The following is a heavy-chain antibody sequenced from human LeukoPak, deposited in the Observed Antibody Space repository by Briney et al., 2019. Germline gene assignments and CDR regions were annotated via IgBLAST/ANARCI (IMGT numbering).Heavy chain of an antibody. CDR2: IYYSGST. V-gene: IGHV4-61*01. D-gene: IGHD6-13*01. CDR3: AREAYMSSIWYYFDY. CDR1: GGSFSSGNYY. J-gene: IGHJ4*02. Sequence: SETLSLTCTVSGGSFSSGNYYWSWIRQPPGKGLEWIGYIYYSGSTNYNPSLKSRVTISVDTSKIQFSLKLSSVTAADTAVYYCAREAYMSSIWYYFDYWGQGTLVTVSS.